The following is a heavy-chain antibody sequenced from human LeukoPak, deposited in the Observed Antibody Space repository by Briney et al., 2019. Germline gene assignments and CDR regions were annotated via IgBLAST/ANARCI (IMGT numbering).Heavy chain of an antibody. CDR3: AGGPQYCTNGVCYKSAFDI. CDR2: IIPIFGTA. CDR1: GGTFSSYA. D-gene: IGHD2-8*01. V-gene: IGHV1-69*05. Sequence: SVKVSCKASGGTFSSYAISWVRQAPGQGLEWMGGIIPIFGTANYAQKFQGRVTITTDESTSTAYMELSSLRSEDTAVYYCAGGPQYCTNGVCYKSAFDIWGQGTMVTVSS. J-gene: IGHJ3*02.